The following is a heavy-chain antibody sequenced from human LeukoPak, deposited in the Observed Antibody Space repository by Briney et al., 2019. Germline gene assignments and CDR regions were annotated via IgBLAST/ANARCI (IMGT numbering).Heavy chain of an antibody. D-gene: IGHD3-10*01. V-gene: IGHV4-39*07. CDR1: GGSISSSSYY. Sequence: PSETLSLTCTVSGGSISSSSYYWGWIRQPPGKGLEWIGSIYYSGSTYYNPSLKSRVTISVDTSKNQFSLKLSSVTAADTAVYYCARDLRGPDYYYYYMDVWGKGTTVTVSS. CDR3: ARDLRGPDYYYYYMDV. CDR2: IYYSGST. J-gene: IGHJ6*03.